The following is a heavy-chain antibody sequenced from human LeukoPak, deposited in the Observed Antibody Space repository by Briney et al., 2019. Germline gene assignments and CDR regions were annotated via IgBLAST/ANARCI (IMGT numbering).Heavy chain of an antibody. CDR3: ARGPYNYDFWSGYSLYGMDV. CDR1: GYTFTSYG. J-gene: IGHJ6*02. D-gene: IGHD3-3*01. V-gene: IGHV1-18*01. CDR2: ISAYNGNT. Sequence: KPGASVKVSCKASGYTFTSYGISWVRQAPGQGLEWMGWISAYNGNTNYAQKLQGRVTMTTDTSTSTAYMELRSLRSDDTAVYYCARGPYNYDFWSGYSLYGMDVWGQGTTVTVSS.